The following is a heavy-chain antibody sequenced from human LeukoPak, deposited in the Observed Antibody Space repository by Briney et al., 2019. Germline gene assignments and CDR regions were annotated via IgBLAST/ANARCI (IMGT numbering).Heavy chain of an antibody. D-gene: IGHD2-8*02. Sequence: GGSLRLSCEATGFIFTTSAISWVRQAPGKGLEWVSFISSGGGSTYYSDSVRGRFTISRDNSNNTVSLNMHSLRAEDTAIYYCATYRQVLLPFESWGQGTLVTVSS. CDR1: GFIFTTSA. CDR2: ISSGGGST. CDR3: ATYRQVLLPFES. V-gene: IGHV3-23*01. J-gene: IGHJ4*02.